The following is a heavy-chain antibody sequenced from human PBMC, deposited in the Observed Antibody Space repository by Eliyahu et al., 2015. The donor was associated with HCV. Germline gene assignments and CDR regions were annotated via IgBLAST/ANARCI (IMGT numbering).Heavy chain of an antibody. V-gene: IGHV3-33*01. D-gene: IGHD4-17*01. J-gene: IGHJ3*02. Sequence: QVQLVESGGGVVQPXRSLXLSCAASXFTFXSYGMHWVRQAPGKGXEWVAVXWXXGSNKYYADSVKGRFTISRDNSKNTLYLQMNSLRAEDTAVYYCARGYGERARFDIWGQGTMATVSS. CDR2: XWXXGSNK. CDR1: XFTFXSYG. CDR3: ARGYGERARFDI.